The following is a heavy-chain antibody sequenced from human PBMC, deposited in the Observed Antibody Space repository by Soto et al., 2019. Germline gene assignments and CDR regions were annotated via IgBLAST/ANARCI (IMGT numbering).Heavy chain of an antibody. Sequence: NWVRQAPGKGLEWVSYINSGSTTIYYADSVKGRFTISRDNVKNSLYLQMNSLSAEDTAVYYCARDSSGYYPDYWGQGTLVTVSS. D-gene: IGHD3-22*01. J-gene: IGHJ4*02. CDR3: ARDSSGYYPDY. CDR2: INSGSTTI. V-gene: IGHV3-48*01.